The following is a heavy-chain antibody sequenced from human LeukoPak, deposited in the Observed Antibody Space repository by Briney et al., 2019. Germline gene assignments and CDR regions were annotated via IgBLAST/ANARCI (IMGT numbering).Heavy chain of an antibody. CDR1: GGSISSGSYY. D-gene: IGHD1-26*01. J-gene: IGHJ6*03. CDR2: IYTSGST. Sequence: TLSLTCTVSGGSISSGSYYWSWIRPPAGRGLEWIGRIYTSGSTNYNPSLKSRVTISVDTSKNQFSLKLSSVTAADTAVYYCAREGGSSIYYYYMDVWGKGTTVTVSS. V-gene: IGHV4-61*02. CDR3: AREGGSSIYYYYMDV.